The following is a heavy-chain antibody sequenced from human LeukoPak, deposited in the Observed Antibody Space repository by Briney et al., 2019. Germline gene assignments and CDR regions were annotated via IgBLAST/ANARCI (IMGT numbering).Heavy chain of an antibody. J-gene: IGHJ5*02. CDR1: GGSFRGYY. Sequence: SETLSLTCAVYGGSFRGYYWSWIRQPPGKGLEWIGEINHSGSTNYNPSLKSRVTISVDTSKNQFSLKLSSVPAADTAVYYCARDQQQLNFDPWGQGTLVTVSS. D-gene: IGHD6-13*01. CDR3: ARDQQQLNFDP. V-gene: IGHV4-34*01. CDR2: INHSGST.